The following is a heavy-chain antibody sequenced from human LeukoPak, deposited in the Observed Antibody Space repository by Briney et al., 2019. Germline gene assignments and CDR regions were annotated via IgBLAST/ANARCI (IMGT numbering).Heavy chain of an antibody. CDR3: ARLGYSYGYYYYYGMDV. CDR2: IYYSGST. J-gene: IGHJ6*02. V-gene: IGHV4-31*03. CDR1: GGSISSGGYY. D-gene: IGHD5-18*01. Sequence: SETLSLTCTVSGGSISSGGYYWSWIRQHPGKGLEWIGYIYYSGSTYYNPSLKSRVTISVDTSKNQFSLKLSSVTAADTAVYYCARLGYSYGYYYYYGMDVWGQGTTVTVSS.